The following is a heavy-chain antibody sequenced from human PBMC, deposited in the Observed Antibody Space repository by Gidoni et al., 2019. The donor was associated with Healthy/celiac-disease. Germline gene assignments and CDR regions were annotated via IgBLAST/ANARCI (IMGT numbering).Heavy chain of an antibody. CDR1: GFTVSSNY. Sequence: EVQLVESGGGLIHPGWSLRLSCAASGFTVSSNYLSWVRQAPGKGLEWVSVIYSGGSTYYADSVKGRFTISRDKSKNTLYLQMNSMRAEDTAVYYCSSSGYYYDSSGYYNRKDKYNYFDYWGQGTLVTVSS. CDR2: IYSGGST. CDR3: SSSGYYYDSSGYYNRKDKYNYFDY. V-gene: IGHV3-53*01. J-gene: IGHJ4*02. D-gene: IGHD3-22*01.